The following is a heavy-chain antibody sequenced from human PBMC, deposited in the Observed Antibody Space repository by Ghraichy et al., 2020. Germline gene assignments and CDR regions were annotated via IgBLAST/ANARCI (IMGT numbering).Heavy chain of an antibody. CDR1: GGSISSSSYY. Sequence: SETLSLTCTVSGGSISSSSYYWGWIRQPPGKGLEWIGSIYYSGSTYYNPSLKSRVTISVDTSKNQFSLKLSSVTAADTAVYYCARPYGSSAGGDWFDPWGQGTLVTVSS. D-gene: IGHD6-6*01. CDR3: ARPYGSSAGGDWFDP. CDR2: IYYSGST. V-gene: IGHV4-39*01. J-gene: IGHJ5*02.